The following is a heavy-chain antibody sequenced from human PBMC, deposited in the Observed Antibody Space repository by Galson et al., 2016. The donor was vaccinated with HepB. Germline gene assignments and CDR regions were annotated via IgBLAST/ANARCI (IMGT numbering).Heavy chain of an antibody. D-gene: IGHD6-6*01. CDR3: ATLAAQDY. CDR2: ISSGSSTI. Sequence: SLRLSCAASGFTFSTYSMNWVRQAPGKGLEWVAYISSGSSTIHYADSVKGRFTISRDNAKNSLYLQMNNLGAEDTAVYYCATLAAQDYWGQGTLVTVSS. CDR1: GFTFSTYS. V-gene: IGHV3-48*01. J-gene: IGHJ4*02.